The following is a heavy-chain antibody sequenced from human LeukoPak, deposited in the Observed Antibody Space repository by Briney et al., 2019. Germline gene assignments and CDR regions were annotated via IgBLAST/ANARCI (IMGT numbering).Heavy chain of an antibody. Sequence: PSETLSLTCAVYGGSFSGYYWSWIRQPPGKGLEWIGEINHSGSTNYNPSLKSRVTISVDTSKNQFSLKLSSVTAADTAVYYCHYSSGWYFDYWGQGTLVTVSS. J-gene: IGHJ4*02. CDR1: GGSFSGYY. V-gene: IGHV4-34*01. D-gene: IGHD6-19*01. CDR2: INHSGST. CDR3: HYSSGWYFDY.